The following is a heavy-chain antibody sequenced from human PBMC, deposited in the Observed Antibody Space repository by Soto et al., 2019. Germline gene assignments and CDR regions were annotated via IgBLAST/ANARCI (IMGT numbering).Heavy chain of an antibody. D-gene: IGHD6-13*01. CDR1: GGSISTYY. CDR2: IYTSVGT. J-gene: IGHJ6*02. Sequence: PSETLSLTCTVSGGSISTYYWSWIRQPAGKGLEWIGRIYTSVGTNYNPSLKSRVTMSRDTSKKQFSLNLSSVTAADTAVYYCARGAAAGVDYGMDLWGQGTTVTVSS. CDR3: ARGAAAGVDYGMDL. V-gene: IGHV4-4*07.